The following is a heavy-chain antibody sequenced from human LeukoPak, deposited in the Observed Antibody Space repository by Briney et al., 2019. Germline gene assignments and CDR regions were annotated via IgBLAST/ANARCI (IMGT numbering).Heavy chain of an antibody. CDR2: VSTDGDT. J-gene: IGHJ4*02. CDR3: ARSRSGSVAGTSDY. D-gene: IGHD6-19*01. Sequence: GGSLRLSCAASGFTFSRYAMSWVRQAPGKGLEWVPSVSTDGDTYYTDSVKGRFTISRDVSRNTLFLQMISLRADDTALYYCARSRSGSVAGTSDYWGQGTLVIVSS. CDR1: GFTFSRYA. V-gene: IGHV3-23*01.